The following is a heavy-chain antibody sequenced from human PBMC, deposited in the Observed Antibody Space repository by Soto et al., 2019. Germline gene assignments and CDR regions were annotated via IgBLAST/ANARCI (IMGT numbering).Heavy chain of an antibody. D-gene: IGHD1-26*01. CDR1: GVSVSGGTYC. Sequence: KPSETLSLTCSVSGVSVSGGTYCWSWVRQPPGKGLEWIGYAFYTGSTKYTPSLNRRVTISVDTSRNQFSLNLRSVTAADTAVYYCARGAPPWWVGAKTFDYWGQGALVTVSS. J-gene: IGHJ4*02. CDR2: AFYTGST. CDR3: ARGAPPWWVGAKTFDY. V-gene: IGHV4-61*01.